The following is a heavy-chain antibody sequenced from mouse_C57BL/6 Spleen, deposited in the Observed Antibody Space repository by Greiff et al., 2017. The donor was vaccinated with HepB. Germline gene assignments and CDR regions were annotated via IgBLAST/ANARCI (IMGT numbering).Heavy chain of an antibody. D-gene: IGHD2-3*01. CDR2: FHPYNDDT. V-gene: IGHV1-47*01. CDR1: GYTFTTYP. J-gene: IGHJ4*01. Sequence: VKLVESGAELVKPGASVKMSCKASGYTFTTYPIEWMKQNHGKSLEWIGNFHPYNDDTKYNEKFKGKATLTVEKSSSTVYLELSRLTSDDSAVYYCARGGYYVGAMDYWGQGTSVTVSS. CDR3: ARGGYYVGAMDY.